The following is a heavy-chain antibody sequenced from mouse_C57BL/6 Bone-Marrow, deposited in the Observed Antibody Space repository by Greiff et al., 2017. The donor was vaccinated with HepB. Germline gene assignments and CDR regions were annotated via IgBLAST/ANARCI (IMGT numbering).Heavy chain of an antibody. Sequence: QVQLQQSGAELAKPGASVKLSCKASGYTFTSYWMHWVNQRPGQGLEWIGYINPSSGYTKYNQKFKDKATLTADKSSSTAYMQLSSLTYEDSAVYYCARLGKFYEYGSSYDFDYWGQGTTLTVSS. CDR1: GYTFTSYW. D-gene: IGHD1-1*01. CDR3: ARLGKFYEYGSSYDFDY. V-gene: IGHV1-7*01. CDR2: INPSSGYT. J-gene: IGHJ2*01.